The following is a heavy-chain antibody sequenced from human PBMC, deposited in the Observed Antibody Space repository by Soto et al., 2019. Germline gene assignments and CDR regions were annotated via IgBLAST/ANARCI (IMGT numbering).Heavy chain of an antibody. D-gene: IGHD6-13*01. CDR3: AREVRSIAAAGTVGDY. J-gene: IGHJ4*02. Sequence: VQLVQSGAEVKKPGSSVKVSCKASGGTFSSYTISWVRQAPGQGLEWMGRIIPILGIANYAQKFQGRVTITADKSTSTAYMERSSRRSEDTAVYYCAREVRSIAAAGTVGDYWGQGTLVTVSS. CDR1: GGTFSSYT. V-gene: IGHV1-69*08. CDR2: IIPILGIA.